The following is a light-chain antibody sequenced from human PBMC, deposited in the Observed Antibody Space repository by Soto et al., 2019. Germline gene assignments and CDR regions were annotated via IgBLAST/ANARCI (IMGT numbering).Light chain of an antibody. J-gene: IGLJ1*01. V-gene: IGLV2-11*01. CDR3: CLYAATFYV. Sequence: QSVLTQPRSVSGSPGQSVTISCTGTGSDVGTYDFVSWYQQHPGKAPRLMIFDVSERPSGVPDRFSGSKSGNTASLTISGLQAEDEADYYCCLYAATFYVFGTGTKVTVL. CDR2: DVS. CDR1: GSDVGTYDF.